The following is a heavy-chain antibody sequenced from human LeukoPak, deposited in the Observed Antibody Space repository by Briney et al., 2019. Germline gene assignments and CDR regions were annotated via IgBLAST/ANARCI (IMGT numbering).Heavy chain of an antibody. D-gene: IGHD2-15*01. V-gene: IGHV3-53*01. CDR2: IYSGGST. CDR3: ARSSAANQVDDAFDI. CDR1: GFTVSSNY. J-gene: IGHJ3*02. Sequence: GGSLRLSCAASGFTVSSNYMSWVHQAPGKGLEWVSVIYSGGSTYYADSVKGRFTISRDNSKNTLYLQMNSLRAEDTAVYYCARSSAANQVDDAFDIWGQGTMVTVSS.